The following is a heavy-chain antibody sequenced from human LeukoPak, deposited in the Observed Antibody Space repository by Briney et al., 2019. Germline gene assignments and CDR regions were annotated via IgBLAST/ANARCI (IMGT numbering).Heavy chain of an antibody. V-gene: IGHV3-74*01. CDR3: AHTVCSGNYFDY. Sequence: GGSLRLSCAASGFTFSTSWMHWVRQVPGKGLVWVSRINSDGRSTDYADSVKGRFTISRDNTKNTLYLQMNSLRAEDTAVYYCAHTVCSGNYFDYWGQGTLVTVSS. J-gene: IGHJ4*02. CDR2: INSDGRST. CDR1: GFTFSTSW. D-gene: IGHD2-15*01.